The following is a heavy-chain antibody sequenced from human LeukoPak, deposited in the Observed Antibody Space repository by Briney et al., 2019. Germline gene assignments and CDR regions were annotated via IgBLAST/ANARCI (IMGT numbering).Heavy chain of an antibody. D-gene: IGHD3-3*01. Sequence: GESLRLSCTTSGFTFGDYALSWVRQAPGKGLEWVGFIRSKAYGGTTEYAASVKGRFTISRHDSKSIAYLQMNSLKTEDTAVYYCTYFWSGYVNDWGQGTLVTVSS. CDR3: TYFWSGYVND. J-gene: IGHJ4*02. CDR1: GFTFGDYA. CDR2: IRSKAYGGTT. V-gene: IGHV3-49*04.